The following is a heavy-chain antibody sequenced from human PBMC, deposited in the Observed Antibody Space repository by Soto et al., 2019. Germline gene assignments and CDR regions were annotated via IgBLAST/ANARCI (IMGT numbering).Heavy chain of an antibody. J-gene: IGHJ6*02. CDR2: ISYDGSNK. D-gene: IGHD3-22*01. CDR3: AKAGPDYYASSGPSHYYYGMDV. Sequence: PGGSLRLSCAASGFTFSSYGMHWVRQAPGKGLEWVAVISYDGSNKYYADSVKGRFTISRDNSKNTLYLQMNSLRAEDTAVYYSAKAGPDYYASSGPSHYYYGMDVWGQGTTVTVSS. V-gene: IGHV3-30*18. CDR1: GFTFSSYG.